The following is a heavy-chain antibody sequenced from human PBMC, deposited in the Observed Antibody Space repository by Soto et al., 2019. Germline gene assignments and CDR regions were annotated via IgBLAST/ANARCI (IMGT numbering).Heavy chain of an antibody. J-gene: IGHJ6*02. Sequence: PGGSLRLSCAASGFNFSSYAMSWVRQAPGKGLEWVSALSGSGGSTYYADSAQGRFTSTRDNSKNTLYLQMNSRRAEDTAGYYCAKSRLIAARLMRVRYYYYGRDVWGQGTTVTVS. CDR2: LSGSGGST. CDR3: AKSRLIAARLMRVRYYYYGRDV. CDR1: GFNFSSYA. D-gene: IGHD6-6*01. V-gene: IGHV3-23*01.